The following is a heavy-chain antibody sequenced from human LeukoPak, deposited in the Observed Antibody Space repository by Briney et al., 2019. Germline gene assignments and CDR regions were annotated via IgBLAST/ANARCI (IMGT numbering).Heavy chain of an antibody. CDR3: AKGGDSSCHGCWFDP. CDR1: GFTFSSYF. D-gene: IGHD2-2*01. Sequence: GSLRLSCAASGFTFSSYFMTWVRQAPGKGLEWVSSISRSGDSAYYADSVKGRFTTSRDNSRDTLYLQMNSLRVEDTAVYYCAKGGDSSCHGCWFDPWGQGTLVTVSS. CDR2: ISRSGDSA. J-gene: IGHJ5*02. V-gene: IGHV3-23*01.